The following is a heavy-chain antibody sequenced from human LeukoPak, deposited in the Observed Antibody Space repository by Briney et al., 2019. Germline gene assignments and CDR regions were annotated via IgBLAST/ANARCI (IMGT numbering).Heavy chain of an antibody. V-gene: IGHV1-2*02. CDR2: LNPNSGDT. J-gene: IGHJ4*02. Sequence: ASVKVSCKASGYTFTDYYMHWLRQAPGQGLEWVGWLNPNSGDTNHAQIFQGRVTLTRDTSISTAYMELSSLRSDDSAVYYCAGEYCSGDNCRQGFDYWGQGTLVTVSS. CDR3: AGEYCSGDNCRQGFDY. D-gene: IGHD2-15*01. CDR1: GYTFTDYY.